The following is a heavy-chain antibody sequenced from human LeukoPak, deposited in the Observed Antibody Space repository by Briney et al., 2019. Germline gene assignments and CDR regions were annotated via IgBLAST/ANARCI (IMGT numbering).Heavy chain of an antibody. CDR3: ARVVSEPYQHYGMDV. D-gene: IGHD1-14*01. CDR1: GFTFSSYS. CDR2: ISSSNSDI. V-gene: IGHV3-21*01. J-gene: IGHJ6*02. Sequence: SGGSLRLSCAASGFTFSSYSMTWVRQAPGKGLEWVSSISSSNSDIYYADSVKGRFTISRDDAKNSLYLQMNSLRADDTAVYYCARVVSEPYQHYGMDVWGQGTTVTVS.